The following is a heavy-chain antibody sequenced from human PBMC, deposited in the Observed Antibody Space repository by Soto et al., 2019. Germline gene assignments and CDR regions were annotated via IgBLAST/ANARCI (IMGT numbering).Heavy chain of an antibody. Sequence: EVQLVESGGGLVKPGGSLRLSCAASGFTFSSYSMNWVRQAPGKGLEWVSSISSSSSYIYYADSVKGRFTFSRDNAKNSLYLQMNSLRAEDTAVYFCARGFFFDSSGYYRPQYYCMDVWGQGTTVTVFS. CDR2: ISSSSSYI. CDR3: ARGFFFDSSGYYRPQYYCMDV. V-gene: IGHV3-21*01. J-gene: IGHJ6*02. CDR1: GFTFSSYS. D-gene: IGHD3-22*01.